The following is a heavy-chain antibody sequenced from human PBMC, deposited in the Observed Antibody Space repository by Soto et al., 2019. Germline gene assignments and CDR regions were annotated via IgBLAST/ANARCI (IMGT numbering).Heavy chain of an antibody. CDR3: ARLGGYSSGDAFDI. CDR1: GGSISSNSFY. Sequence: SETLSLTCTASGGSISSNSFYWGWIRQPPGKGLEWIGSIYYSGSTYYNLSLKRRVTISVDTSKNQFSLRLSSVTAADTAVYYCARLGGYSSGDAFDIWGQGTMVTVSS. CDR2: IYYSGST. D-gene: IGHD5-18*01. J-gene: IGHJ3*02. V-gene: IGHV4-39*01.